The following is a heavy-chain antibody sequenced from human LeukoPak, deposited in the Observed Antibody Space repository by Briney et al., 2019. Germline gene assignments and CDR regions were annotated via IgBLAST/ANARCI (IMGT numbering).Heavy chain of an antibody. CDR1: GGSISSYY. D-gene: IGHD2-21*02. CDR3: ARAISYCGGDCYLRDAFDI. J-gene: IGHJ3*02. Sequence: SETLSLTCTVSGGSISSYYWSWIRQPPGKGLEWIGYIYYSGSTNYNPSLKSRVTISVDTSKNQFSLKLGSVTAADTAVYYCARAISYCGGDCYLRDAFDIWGQGTMVTVSS. V-gene: IGHV4-59*01. CDR2: IYYSGST.